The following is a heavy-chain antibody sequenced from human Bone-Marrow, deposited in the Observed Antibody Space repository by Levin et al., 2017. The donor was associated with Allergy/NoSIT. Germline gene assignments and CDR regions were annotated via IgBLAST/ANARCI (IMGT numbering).Heavy chain of an antibody. J-gene: IGHJ6*02. CDR1: GFTFSSYW. CDR2: IDSDGRST. CDR3: VRSIGYGMDV. Sequence: SCAVSGFTFSSYWLQWVRQAPGKGLVWVSNIDSDGRSTTYADSVKGRFTISRDNAKNTLFLQMNSLRVEDTAVYYCVRSIGYGMDVWGQGITVTVSS. V-gene: IGHV3-74*01. D-gene: IGHD3-16*02.